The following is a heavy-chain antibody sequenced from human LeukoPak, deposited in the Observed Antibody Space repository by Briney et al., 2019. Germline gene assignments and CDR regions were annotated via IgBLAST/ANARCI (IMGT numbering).Heavy chain of an antibody. D-gene: IGHD3-10*01. CDR1: GFTFSSYA. CDR3: ARDASYGSGSYYDY. CDR2: ISSLGSTI. Sequence: PGGSLRLSCAASGFTFSSYAMNWVRQAPGKGLEWVSYISSLGSTIYYAGSVKGRFTISRDNAKNSLYLQMNSLRAEDTAVYYCARDASYGSGSYYDYWGQGTLVTVSS. J-gene: IGHJ4*02. V-gene: IGHV3-48*01.